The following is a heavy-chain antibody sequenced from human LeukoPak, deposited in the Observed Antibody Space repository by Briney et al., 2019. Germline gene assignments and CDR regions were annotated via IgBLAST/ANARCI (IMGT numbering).Heavy chain of an antibody. D-gene: IGHD6-19*01. J-gene: IGHJ4*02. CDR2: ISYDESNI. Sequence: GRSLRLSCAASGFTFTTYNIHWVRQAPGKGLEWVAVISYDESNIYYADSVKGRFTISRDNSKNTPYLQMNSLRVEDTAVYCCAREVSSGWFDYWGQGTLVTVSS. CDR3: AREVSSGWFDY. V-gene: IGHV3-30-3*01. CDR1: GFTFTTYN.